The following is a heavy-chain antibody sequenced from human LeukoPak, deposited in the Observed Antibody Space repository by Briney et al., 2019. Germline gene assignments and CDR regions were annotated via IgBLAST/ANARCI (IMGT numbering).Heavy chain of an antibody. CDR1: GFTFSSYS. Sequence: PGGSLRLSCAASGFTFSSYSMNWVRQAPGKGLEWVSSISSSSSYIYYADSVKGRFTISRDNAKNSLYLQMNSLRAEDTAVYYCARLLYYDSSGYLLHYFDYWGQGTLVTVSS. J-gene: IGHJ4*02. CDR3: ARLLYYDSSGYLLHYFDY. V-gene: IGHV3-21*01. CDR2: ISSSSSYI. D-gene: IGHD3-22*01.